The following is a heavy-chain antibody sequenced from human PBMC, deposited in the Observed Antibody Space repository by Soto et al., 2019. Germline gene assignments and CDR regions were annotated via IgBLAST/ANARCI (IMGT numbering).Heavy chain of an antibody. D-gene: IGHD1-20*01. CDR1: GFTFSSYA. J-gene: IGHJ4*02. CDR2: ISGSGGST. CDR3: AKDIFHSYDYAHNWNVILYFDY. Sequence: GGSLRLSCAASGFTFSSYAMSWVRQAPGKGLEWVSAISGSGGSTYYADSVKGRFTISRENSKNTLYLQMNSLRAEDTAVYYCAKDIFHSYDYAHNWNVILYFDYWGQGTLVTVSS. V-gene: IGHV3-23*01.